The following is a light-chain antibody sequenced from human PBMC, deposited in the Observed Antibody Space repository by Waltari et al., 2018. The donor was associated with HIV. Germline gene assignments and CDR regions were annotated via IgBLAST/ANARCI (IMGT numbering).Light chain of an antibody. CDR2: GAS. Sequence: VLTQSPGTLSLSPGERATLSCRASQSVSSSHLAWYQQKPGQAPRLLIYGASNRATGIPDRFSGRGSGTDFTLTISRLEPEDFAVYYCQQYGGSLTFGGGTRVEI. J-gene: IGKJ4*01. CDR1: QSVSSSH. CDR3: QQYGGSLT. V-gene: IGKV3-20*01.